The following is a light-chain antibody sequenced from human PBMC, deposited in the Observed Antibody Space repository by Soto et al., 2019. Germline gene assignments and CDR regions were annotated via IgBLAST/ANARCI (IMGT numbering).Light chain of an antibody. CDR2: AAS. CDR3: QQLDSYVFT. J-gene: IGKJ3*01. CDR1: QGSSSY. V-gene: IGKV1-9*01. Sequence: IQLTQSPSSLSSSVGDRVTLTFRASQGSSSYLDRKQQKPGEAPKLLIDAASTLQSGVPPRFSGSGSGKDFTLSISRLQPEDFATYCCQQLDSYVFTVGPGTKVDIK.